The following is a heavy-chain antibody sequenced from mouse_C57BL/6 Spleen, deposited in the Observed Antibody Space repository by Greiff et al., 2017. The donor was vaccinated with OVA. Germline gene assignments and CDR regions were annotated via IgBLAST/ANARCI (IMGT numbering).Heavy chain of an antibody. CDR1: GYTFTDYN. CDR3: ARRHYGSSPFAY. V-gene: IGHV1-22*01. J-gene: IGHJ3*01. CDR2: INPNNGGT. D-gene: IGHD1-1*01. Sequence: EVQLQQSGPELVKPGASVKMSCKASGYTFTDYNMHWVKQSHGKSLEWIGYINPNNGGTSYNQKFKGKATLTVNKSSSTAYMELRSLTSEDSAVYYCARRHYGSSPFAYWGQGTLVTVSA.